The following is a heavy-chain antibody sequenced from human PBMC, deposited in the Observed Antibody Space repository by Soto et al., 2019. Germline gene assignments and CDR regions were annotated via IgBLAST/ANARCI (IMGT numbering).Heavy chain of an antibody. CDR1: GFTFSSYS. J-gene: IGHJ6*02. D-gene: IGHD6-19*01. V-gene: IGHV3-21*01. Sequence: GGSLRLSCAASGFTFSSYSMNWVRQAPGKGLEWVSSISSSSSYIYYADSVKGRFTISRDNAKNSLYLQMNSLRAEDTAVYYCARGMAVASSSYYCYGMDVWGQGTTVTVSS. CDR2: ISSSSSYI. CDR3: ARGMAVASSSYYCYGMDV.